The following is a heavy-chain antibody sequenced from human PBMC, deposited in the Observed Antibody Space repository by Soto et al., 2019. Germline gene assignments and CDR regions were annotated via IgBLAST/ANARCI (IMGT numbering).Heavy chain of an antibody. J-gene: IGHJ2*01. V-gene: IGHV3-30*18. CDR2: ISFDGNYK. CDR3: VKDNLHGGSYENWYFDP. D-gene: IGHD1-26*01. CDR1: GFTFSSYG. Sequence: QVQLVESGGGVVQPGRSLRLSCVGSGFTFSSYGMHWVRQAPGKGLEWLAVISFDGNYKYHADSVKGRFTISRDNSKNTLLLEMRSLRPEDTAVYYCVKDNLHGGSYENWYFDPWGRGTLVTVSS.